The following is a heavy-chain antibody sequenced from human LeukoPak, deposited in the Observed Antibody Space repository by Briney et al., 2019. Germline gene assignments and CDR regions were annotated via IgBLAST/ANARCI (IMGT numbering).Heavy chain of an antibody. CDR2: ISCDGVST. CDR3: ARESGKFDY. J-gene: IGHJ4*02. V-gene: IGHV3-43*02. CDR1: GLPIVDFA. Sequence: GGSLRLSCVASGLPIVDFAMHWVRQAPGQGLEWVSLISCDGVSTFFADSVKGRFSISRDNSKNSLFLEMSSLRTEDTAMYYCARESGKFDYWGQGTLVAVSS.